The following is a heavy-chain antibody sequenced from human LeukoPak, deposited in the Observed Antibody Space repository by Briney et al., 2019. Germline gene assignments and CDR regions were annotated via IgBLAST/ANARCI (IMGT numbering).Heavy chain of an antibody. Sequence: GGSLRLSCAASGFSFSSYAMRWVRQAPGNGLEWVSSISRSGDTTYYADSVKGRFTISRDNSKNTLYLQMNSLRAEDTAVYFCADSNYWYPIDYWGQGTLVTVSS. CDR3: ADSNYWYPIDY. V-gene: IGHV3-23*01. CDR2: ISRSGDTT. CDR1: GFSFSSYA. J-gene: IGHJ4*02. D-gene: IGHD4-11*01.